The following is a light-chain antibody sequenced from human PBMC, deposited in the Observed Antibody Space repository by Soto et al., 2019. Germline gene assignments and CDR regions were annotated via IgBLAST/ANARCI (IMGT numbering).Light chain of an antibody. J-gene: IGKJ1*01. CDR1: QSVGSSY. V-gene: IGKV3-20*01. CDR2: GAS. Sequence: EIVLTQSPGTLSLSPGERDTLACRASQSVGSSYLAWYQQKPGQPPRILMYGASTRATGIPDRFTGSGSGTDFTLTISRLEPEDFSVYYCQQYNSAPRTFGQGTKVDIK. CDR3: QQYNSAPRT.